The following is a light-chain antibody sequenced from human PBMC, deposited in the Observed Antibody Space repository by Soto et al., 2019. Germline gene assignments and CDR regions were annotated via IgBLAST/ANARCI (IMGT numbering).Light chain of an antibody. J-gene: IGLJ1*01. CDR1: SNNVGSYDY. CDR2: EVT. V-gene: IGLV2-8*01. Sequence: QSVLTQPPSASGSPGQSVTISCAGTSNNVGSYDYVSWYRQHPGQAPKLLIYEVTKRPSGVPDRFSGSKSGNTASLTVSGLQAEDEADYYCSSFVGVNSYVFGTGTKFTV. CDR3: SSFVGVNSYV.